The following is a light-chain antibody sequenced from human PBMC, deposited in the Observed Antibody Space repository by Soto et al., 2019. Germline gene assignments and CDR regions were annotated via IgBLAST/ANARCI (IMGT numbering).Light chain of an antibody. CDR1: SSNIGAGYD. V-gene: IGLV1-40*01. Sequence: QSVLTQPPSVSGAPGQRVTISCTGSSSNIGAGYDVPWYQQLPGTAPKLLIYGNSNRPSGVPDRFSGSKSGTTASLAIPGFLEAEEADYYCQSSDSSLSGLVFGTGTKVTVL. CDR2: GNS. J-gene: IGLJ1*01. CDR3: QSSDSSLSGLV.